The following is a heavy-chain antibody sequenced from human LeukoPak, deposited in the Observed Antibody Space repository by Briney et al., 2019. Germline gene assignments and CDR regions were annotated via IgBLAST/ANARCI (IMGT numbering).Heavy chain of an antibody. CDR3: ARIYCSSGSCFEYFQH. J-gene: IGHJ1*01. CDR2: ISWDGGST. Sequence: GGSLRLSCAASGFTFDDYTMHWVRQAPGKGLEWVSLISWDGGSTYYADSVKGRFTISRDNAKNSLFLQMNSQRAEDTAVYYCARIYCSSGSCFEYFQHWGQGTLVTVSS. D-gene: IGHD2-15*01. CDR1: GFTFDDYT. V-gene: IGHV3-43*01.